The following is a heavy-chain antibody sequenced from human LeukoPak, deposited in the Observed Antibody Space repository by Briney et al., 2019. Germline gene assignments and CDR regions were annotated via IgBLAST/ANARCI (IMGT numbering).Heavy chain of an antibody. V-gene: IGHV3-30-3*01. D-gene: IGHD4-17*01. Sequence: GGSLRLSCGASGFTFRNYAMHWVRQAPGKGLEWVAVISYDGSNTYYADSVRGRFTISRDNFENTLYLQMDSLRPEDTAIYYCSRSEGTTMTAFDFWGQGTLVTVSS. CDR1: GFTFRNYA. CDR3: SRSEGTTMTAFDF. CDR2: ISYDGSNT. J-gene: IGHJ4*02.